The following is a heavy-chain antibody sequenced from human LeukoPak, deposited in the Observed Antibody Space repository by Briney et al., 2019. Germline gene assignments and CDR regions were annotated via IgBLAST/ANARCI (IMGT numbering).Heavy chain of an antibody. D-gene: IGHD6-25*01. CDR2: IIPIFGTA. CDR3: ASSTGATGEAFDI. CDR1: GGTFSSYA. V-gene: IGHV1-69*13. Sequence: ASVKVSCKASGGTFSSYAISWVRQAPGQGLEWMGGIIPIFGTANYAQKFQGRVTITADESTSTAYMELSSLRSEDTAVYYCASSTGATGEAFDIWGQGTMVTVSS. J-gene: IGHJ3*02.